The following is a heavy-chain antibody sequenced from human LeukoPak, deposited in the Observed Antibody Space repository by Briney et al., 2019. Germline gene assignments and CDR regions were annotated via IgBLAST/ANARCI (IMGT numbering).Heavy chain of an antibody. CDR3: AKSRLVNLRGVTCFFDY. V-gene: IGHV3-23*01. CDR1: GFTFSSYA. Sequence: GGSLRLSCAASGFTFSSYAMSWVRQAPGKGLEWVSAISGSGGSTYYADSVKGRFTISRDNSKNTLYLQMNSLRAEDTAVYYCAKSRLVNLRGVTCFFDYWGQGTLVTVS. J-gene: IGHJ4*02. D-gene: IGHD3-10*01. CDR2: ISGSGGST.